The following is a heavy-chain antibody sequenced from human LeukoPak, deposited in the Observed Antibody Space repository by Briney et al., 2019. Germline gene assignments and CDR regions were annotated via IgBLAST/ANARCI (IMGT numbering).Heavy chain of an antibody. V-gene: IGHV3-48*04. CDR3: ARDSGWYVDY. D-gene: IGHD6-19*01. Sequence: GGSLRLSCAASGFTFSTYSMNWVRQAPGKGLEWFSYISTGSDTRYFGDSVKGRFTISRDNAKNSLYLQMNSLGAEDTAVYYCARDSGWYVDYWGQGTLVTVSS. CDR2: ISTGSDTR. CDR1: GFTFSTYS. J-gene: IGHJ4*02.